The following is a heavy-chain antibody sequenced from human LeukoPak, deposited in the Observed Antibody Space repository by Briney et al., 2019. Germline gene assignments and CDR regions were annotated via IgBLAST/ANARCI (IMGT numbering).Heavy chain of an antibody. CDR3: ATIKRGSIFGYFDF. CDR2: LFDSVNT. J-gene: IGHJ4*02. V-gene: IGHV4-59*11. Sequence: PSETLSLTCTVSGGSISSHYWSWIRQPPGKGLEWIAYLFDSVNTKDNPSLQSRLTLSADTPKNQFSLRLSSVTAADTAVYYCATIKRGSIFGYFDFWGQGIKVTVSS. CDR1: GGSISSHY. D-gene: IGHD5-18*01.